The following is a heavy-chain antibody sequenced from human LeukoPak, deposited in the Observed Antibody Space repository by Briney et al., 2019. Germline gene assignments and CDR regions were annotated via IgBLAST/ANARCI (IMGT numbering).Heavy chain of an antibody. J-gene: IGHJ6*02. V-gene: IGHV1-69*13. D-gene: IGHD3-16*01. CDR2: IIPIFGTA. Sequence: EASVKVSCKASGGTFSSYAISWVRQAPGQGLEWTGGIIPIFGTANYAQKFQGRVAITADESTSTAYMELSSLRSEDTAVYYCKGGYYGMDVWGQGTTVTVSS. CDR3: KGGYYGMDV. CDR1: GGTFSSYA.